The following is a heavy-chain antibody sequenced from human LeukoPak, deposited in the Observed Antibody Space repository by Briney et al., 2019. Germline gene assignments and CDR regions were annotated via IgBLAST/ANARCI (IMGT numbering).Heavy chain of an antibody. Sequence: PGGSLRLSCAASGFTFDDYAMHWVRQAPGKGLEWVSGISWNSGSIGYADSVKGRFTISRDNAKNSLYLQMNSLRAEDTALYYCVRGYYTLRFLEWLPTTFKIWGHGTLVTVSS. CDR2: ISWNSGSI. D-gene: IGHD3-3*01. CDR1: GFTFDDYA. J-gene: IGHJ3*02. V-gene: IGHV3-9*01. CDR3: VRGYYTLRFLEWLPTTFKI.